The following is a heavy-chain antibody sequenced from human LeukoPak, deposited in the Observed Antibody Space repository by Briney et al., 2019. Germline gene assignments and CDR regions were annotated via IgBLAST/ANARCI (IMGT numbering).Heavy chain of an antibody. CDR1: GFTLSSYW. CDR3: ARGPLLWFGEPRYYFDY. D-gene: IGHD3-10*01. V-gene: IGHV3-7*01. CDR2: IKQDGSEK. Sequence: GGSLRLSCAASGFTLSSYWMNWVRQAPGKGLEWVANIKQDGSEKYYVDSMKGRFTISRDNAKNSLYLQMNSLRAEGTAVYYCARGPLLWFGEPRYYFDYWGQGTTVTVSS. J-gene: IGHJ4*03.